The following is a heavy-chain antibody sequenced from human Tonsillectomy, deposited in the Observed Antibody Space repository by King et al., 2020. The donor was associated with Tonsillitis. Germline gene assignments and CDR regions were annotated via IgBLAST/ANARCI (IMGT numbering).Heavy chain of an antibody. CDR3: ARSSGYYRDFDY. CDR2: IYYSGST. V-gene: IGHV4-39*01. D-gene: IGHD3-22*01. J-gene: IGHJ4*02. CDR1: GDSIGSSSYY. Sequence: LQLQESGPGLVKPSETLSLTCTVSGDSIGSSSYYWGWIRQPPGKGLEWIGGIYYSGSTYYNPPLKSRVTISVDTSKNQFSLKLTSVTAADTAVYYCARSSGYYRDFDYWGQGTLVTVSS.